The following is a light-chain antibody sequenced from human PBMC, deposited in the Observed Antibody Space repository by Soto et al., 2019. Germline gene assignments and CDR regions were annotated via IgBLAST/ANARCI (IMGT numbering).Light chain of an antibody. V-gene: IGKV3-20*01. Sequence: EIVLTQSPGNLSLSPGERATLSCRASQSVSRNYLAWYQQRPGQAPRLLIYDAFNRATGIPDRFSGRGSGTDFTLTISSLEPEDFAVYYCQQYGDSPRTFGQGTKVEIK. CDR2: DAF. CDR1: QSVSRNY. J-gene: IGKJ1*01. CDR3: QQYGDSPRT.